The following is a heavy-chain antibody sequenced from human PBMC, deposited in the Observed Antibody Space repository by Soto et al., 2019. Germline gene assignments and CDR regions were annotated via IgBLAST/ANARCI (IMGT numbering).Heavy chain of an antibody. CDR1: GGSISSYY. CDR3: ARDHPTAPYYYYGMDV. Sequence: SETLSLTCTVSGGSISSYYWSWIRQPPGKGLEWIGYIYYSGSTNYNPSLKSRVTISVDTSKNQFSLKLSSVTAADTAVYYCARDHPTAPYYYYGMDVWGQGTTVTVSS. V-gene: IGHV4-59*01. D-gene: IGHD4-17*01. J-gene: IGHJ6*02. CDR2: IYYSGST.